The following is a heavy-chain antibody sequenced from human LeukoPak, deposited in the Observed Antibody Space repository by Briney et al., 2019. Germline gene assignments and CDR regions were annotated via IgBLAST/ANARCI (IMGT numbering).Heavy chain of an antibody. D-gene: IGHD4-17*01. V-gene: IGHV3-23*01. CDR1: GFTFSSYA. CDR3: AKSGDYGYWYFDL. CDR2: ISGSGGST. Sequence: TGGSLRLSCAASGFTFSSYAMSWVRQAPGKGLEWVSAISGSGGSTYYADSVKGRFTISRDNSKNTLYLQMNSLRAEDTAVYYCAKSGDYGYWYFDLWGRGTLVTVSS. J-gene: IGHJ2*01.